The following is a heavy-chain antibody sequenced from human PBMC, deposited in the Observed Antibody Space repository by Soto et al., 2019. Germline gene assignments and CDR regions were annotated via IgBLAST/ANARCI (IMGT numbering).Heavy chain of an antibody. J-gene: IGHJ6*02. V-gene: IGHV3-7*01. Sequence: EVQLVESGGGLVQPGGSLRLSCAASGFTFSSYWMSWVRQAPGKGLEWVANIKQDGSEKYYVDSVKGRFTISRDNAKNSLYLQMNSLRAEDTAVYYCARLVPAAISYYYYGMDVWGQWTTVTVSS. CDR3: ARLVPAAISYYYYGMDV. CDR2: IKQDGSEK. CDR1: GFTFSSYW. D-gene: IGHD2-2*01.